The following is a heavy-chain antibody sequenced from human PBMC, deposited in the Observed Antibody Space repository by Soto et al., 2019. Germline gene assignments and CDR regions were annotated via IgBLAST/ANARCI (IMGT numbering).Heavy chain of an antibody. J-gene: IGHJ6*02. V-gene: IGHV3-30*04. CDR3: ARDDILVIPGGSYNYGMDV. CDR2: VAYDGRSK. D-gene: IGHD2-2*01. Sequence: PGGSLRLSCASSVFTFIDYAMHWVRQAPGKGLEWVAVVAYDGRSKYYADSVKGRFTISRDNSRTTVYLQMNSLRDEDTAMYYCARDDILVIPGGSYNYGMDVWGHGTTVTVSS. CDR1: VFTFIDYA.